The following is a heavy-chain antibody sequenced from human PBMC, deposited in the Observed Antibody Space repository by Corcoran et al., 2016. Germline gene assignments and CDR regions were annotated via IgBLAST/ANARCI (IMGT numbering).Heavy chain of an antibody. CDR1: GGTISSYA. CDR3: ARAVGVEQQLLSWFDP. D-gene: IGHD6-13*01. J-gene: IGHJ5*02. V-gene: IGHV1-69*01. CDR2: IIPIFGTA. Sequence: QVQLVQSGAEVKKPGSSVKVSCKASGGTISSYAISWVRQAPGQGLEWMGGIIPIFGTANYAQKFQGRVTITADESTSTAYMELSSLRSEDTAVYYCARAVGVEQQLLSWFDPWGQGTRVTVSS.